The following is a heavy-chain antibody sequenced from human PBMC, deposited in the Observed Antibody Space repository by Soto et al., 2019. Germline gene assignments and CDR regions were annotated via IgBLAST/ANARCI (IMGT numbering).Heavy chain of an antibody. J-gene: IGHJ4*02. V-gene: IGHV3-30*18. CDR1: GFTFSSYL. D-gene: IGHD3-22*01. CDR3: AKDLSKYYYDSSGYTLDY. CDR2: ISYDERHK. Sequence: QVQLVESGGGVVQPGRSLRLSCAASGFTFSSYLMHWVRQAPGKGLEWMAVISYDERHKFYADSVKGRFSISRDNSKNTLFLQMNSLRADDTAVYLCAKDLSKYYYDSSGYTLDYWGQGTLVTVSS.